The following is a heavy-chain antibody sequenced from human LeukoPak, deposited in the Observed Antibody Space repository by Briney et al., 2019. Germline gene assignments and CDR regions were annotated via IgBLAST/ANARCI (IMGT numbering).Heavy chain of an antibody. CDR1: GGSISSGGYS. CDR2: IYHSGST. Sequence: SETLSLTCAVSGGSISSGGYSWSWIRQPPGTGLEWIGYIYHSGSTYYNPSLKSRVTISVDRSKNQFSLKLSSVTAADTAVYYCARGSARDGNWFDPWGQGTLVTVSS. V-gene: IGHV4-30-2*01. J-gene: IGHJ5*02. CDR3: ARGSARDGNWFDP.